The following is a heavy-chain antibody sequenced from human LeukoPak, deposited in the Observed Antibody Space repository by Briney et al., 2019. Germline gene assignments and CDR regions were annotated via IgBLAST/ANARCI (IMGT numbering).Heavy chain of an antibody. D-gene: IGHD3-16*02. CDR1: GFTFSNAW. CDR2: IKSKTDGGTT. Sequence: GGSLRLSCAASGFTFSNAWMSWVRQAPGKGLEWVGRIKSKTDGGTTDYAAPVKGRFTISRDDSKNTLYLQMNSLKTEDTAVYYCSGTLGELSFYDYWGQGTLVTVSS. CDR3: SGTLGELSFYDY. V-gene: IGHV3-15*01. J-gene: IGHJ4*02.